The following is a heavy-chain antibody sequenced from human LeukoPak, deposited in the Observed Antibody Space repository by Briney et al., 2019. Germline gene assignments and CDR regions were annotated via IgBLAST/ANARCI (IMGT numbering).Heavy chain of an antibody. D-gene: IGHD6-19*01. J-gene: IGHJ4*02. CDR3: ARDHGEWLGPSDY. CDR2: ISWNSGSI. Sequence: PGRSLRLSCAASGFTFDDYAMHWVRQAPGKGLEWVSGISWNSGSIGYADSVKGRFTISRDNAKNSLYLQMNSPRAEDTALYYCARDHGEWLGPSDYWGQGTLVTVSS. V-gene: IGHV3-9*01. CDR1: GFTFDDYA.